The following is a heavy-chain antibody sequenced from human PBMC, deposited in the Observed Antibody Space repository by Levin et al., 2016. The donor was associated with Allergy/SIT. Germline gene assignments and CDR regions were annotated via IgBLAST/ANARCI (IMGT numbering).Heavy chain of an antibody. CDR3: AREGSSQGGMDV. V-gene: IGHV3-66*01. D-gene: IGHD3-10*01. Sequence: VRQAPGKGLEWVSVLYRDGKTFYADPVKGRFTISRDNSKNTLYLQMNSLRAEDTGLYSCAREGSSQGGMDVWGQGTTVTVSS. J-gene: IGHJ6*02. CDR2: LYRDGKT.